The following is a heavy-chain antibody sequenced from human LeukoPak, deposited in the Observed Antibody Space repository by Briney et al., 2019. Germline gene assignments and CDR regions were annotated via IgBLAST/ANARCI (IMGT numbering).Heavy chain of an antibody. CDR3: ARAGSNWHVDY. D-gene: IGHD1-20*01. V-gene: IGHV3-74*01. Sequence: PGGSLRLSCAASGFTFSGYWMHWGRQAPGKGLVWVSVTNHDGSLTNYADSVKGRFTISRDNAKNTLYLQLNSLRAEDTGVYYCARAGSNWHVDYWGQGTLVTVSS. CDR1: GFTFSGYW. CDR2: TNHDGSLT. J-gene: IGHJ4*02.